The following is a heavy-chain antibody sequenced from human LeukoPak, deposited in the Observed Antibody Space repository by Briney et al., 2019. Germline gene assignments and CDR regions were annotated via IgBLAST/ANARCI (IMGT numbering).Heavy chain of an antibody. V-gene: IGHV3-23*01. CDR1: GFTFSSYA. J-gene: IGHJ6*02. CDR2: ISGSGGST. Sequence: GGSLRLSCAASGFTFSSYAMSWVRQAQGKGLEWVSSISGSGGSTYYADSVKGRFTISRDNSKNTLYLQMNSLRAEDAAVYYCANPWFGELLTHYYYGMDVWGQGTTVTVSS. CDR3: ANPWFGELLTHYYYGMDV. D-gene: IGHD3-10*01.